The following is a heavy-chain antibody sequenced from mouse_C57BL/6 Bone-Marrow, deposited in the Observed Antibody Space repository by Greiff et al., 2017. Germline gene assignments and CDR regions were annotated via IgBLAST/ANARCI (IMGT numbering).Heavy chain of an antibody. CDR1: GYTFTDYY. D-gene: IGHD2-1*01. J-gene: IGHJ1*03. V-gene: IGHV1-84*01. Sequence: QVQLQQSGPELVKPGASVKISCKASGYTFTDYYINWVKQRPGQGLEWIGWIYPGSGNTKYTEKFKGKATLSVDPSSSTAYMPLSSLTTEDSAVYFCARTRGNYLRYFDVWGTGTTVTVSS. CDR3: ARTRGNYLRYFDV. CDR2: IYPGSGNT.